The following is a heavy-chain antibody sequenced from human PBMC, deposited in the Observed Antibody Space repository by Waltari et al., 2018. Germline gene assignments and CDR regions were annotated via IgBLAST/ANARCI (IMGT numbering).Heavy chain of an antibody. D-gene: IGHD3-10*01. CDR2: IRQDYGV. CDR1: GFRFTPYS. V-gene: IGHV3-7*03. Sequence: EVQLVESGGGLVQPGGSLRLSCPASGFRFTPYSMAWVRQAPGKGLEWVANIRQDYGVEYVDSVKGRFTISRDSAKNSMYLQMNSLRAEDTAMYYCARGRGQQSEFDSWGPGTLVTVSS. CDR3: ARGRGQQSEFDS. J-gene: IGHJ4*02.